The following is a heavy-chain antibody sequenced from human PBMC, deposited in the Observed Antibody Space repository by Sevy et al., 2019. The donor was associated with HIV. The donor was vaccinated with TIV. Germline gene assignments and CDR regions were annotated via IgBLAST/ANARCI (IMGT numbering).Heavy chain of an antibody. CDR1: GGSISSSPYY. D-gene: IGHD2-15*01. J-gene: IGHJ2*01. CDR3: ARHRAYCRDGSCYSPWYFNL. CDR2: FYDTGSA. Sequence: SETLSLTCTVSGGSISSSPYYWSWIRQPPGKGLEWIGSFYDTGSAYYNPSLKSRVTISVDTSKNQFSLRLSSVTAADTASYYCARHRAYCRDGSCYSPWYFNLWGRGTLVTVSS. V-gene: IGHV4-39*01.